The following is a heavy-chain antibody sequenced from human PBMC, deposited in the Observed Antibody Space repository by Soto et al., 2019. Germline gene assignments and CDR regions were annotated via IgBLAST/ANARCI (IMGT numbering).Heavy chain of an antibody. V-gene: IGHV3-9*01. CDR2: ISWNSGII. CDR3: TKDTHSPSGYFEAFDV. CDR1: GFTFDDHT. D-gene: IGHD3-22*01. J-gene: IGHJ3*01. Sequence: DAQLVESGGGLVQPGKSLRISCVASGFTFDDHTMHWVRQAPGRGLEWVSCISWNSGIIGYADSVKGRFTISRDNAKNSLYLRMDNLRPEDTAVYYCTKDTHSPSGYFEAFDVWGQGTKVTVSS.